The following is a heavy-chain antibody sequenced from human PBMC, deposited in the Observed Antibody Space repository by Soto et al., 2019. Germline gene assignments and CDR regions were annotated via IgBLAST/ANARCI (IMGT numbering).Heavy chain of an antibody. V-gene: IGHV4-39*01. D-gene: IGHD5-12*01. CDR3: ARGDIVATPHGDAFDI. CDR1: GGSISSSSYY. Sequence: PSETLSLTCTVYGGSISSSSYYWGWIRQPPGKGLEWIGSIYYSGSTYYNPSLKSRVTISVDTSKNQFSLKLSSVTAADTAVYYCARGDIVATPHGDAFDIWGQGTMVTVSS. J-gene: IGHJ3*02. CDR2: IYYSGST.